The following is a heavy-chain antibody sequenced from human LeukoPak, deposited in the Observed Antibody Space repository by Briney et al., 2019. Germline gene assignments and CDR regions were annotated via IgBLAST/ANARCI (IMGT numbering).Heavy chain of an antibody. V-gene: IGHV3-30-3*01. D-gene: IGHD4-23*01. CDR3: AAQLGGPEG. CDR1: GFTFSSYA. Sequence: GGSLRLSCAASGFTFSSYAMHWVRQAPGKGLEWVAVISYDGSNKYYADSVKGRFTISRDNSKNTLYLQMNSLRAEDTAVYYCAAQLGGPEGWGQGTLVTVSS. CDR2: ISYDGSNK. J-gene: IGHJ4*02.